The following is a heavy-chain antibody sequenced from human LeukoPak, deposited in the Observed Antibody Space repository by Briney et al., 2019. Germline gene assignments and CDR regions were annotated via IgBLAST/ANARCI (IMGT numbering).Heavy chain of an antibody. V-gene: IGHV3-7*03. CDR2: IKYDGSAT. CDR3: ARVRGYCSGGSCFPPDY. D-gene: IGHD2-15*01. Sequence: GGSLRLSCAASGFTFINYWMTWVRQAPGKGLEWVANIKYDGSATYYVDSVKGRFTISRDNVKDSLFLEMNSLRAEDTAVYYCARVRGYCSGGSCFPPDYWGQGTLVTVSS. J-gene: IGHJ4*02. CDR1: GFTFINYW.